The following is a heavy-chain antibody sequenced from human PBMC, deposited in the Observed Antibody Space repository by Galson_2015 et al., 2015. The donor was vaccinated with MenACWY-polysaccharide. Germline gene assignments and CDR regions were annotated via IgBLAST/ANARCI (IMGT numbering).Heavy chain of an antibody. CDR1: GYTFTNSA. D-gene: IGHD3-10*01. J-gene: IGHJ3*02. CDR3: ARAGITMPNSRDAFDI. CDR2: INTNTGNP. Sequence: SVKVSRKAAGYTFTNSAIHWVRQARGQGLEWMGWINTNTGNPTYAQGFTGRFVFSLDTSVSTTYMQVSSLKAEDTAVYYCARAGITMPNSRDAFDIWGQGTLVTVSS. V-gene: IGHV7-4-1*02.